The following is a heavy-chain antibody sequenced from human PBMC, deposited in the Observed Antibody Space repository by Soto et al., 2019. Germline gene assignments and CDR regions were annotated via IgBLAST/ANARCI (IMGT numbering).Heavy chain of an antibody. CDR1: GGTFSNYA. CDR3: ARVEAVAGLYNSHGLDV. CDR2: IVPIFGTT. V-gene: IGHV1-69*12. D-gene: IGHD6-19*01. J-gene: IGHJ6*02. Sequence: QVQLVQSGAEVKKPGSSVKVSCKVSGGTFSNYAIDWVRLAPGHGLEWMGGIVPIFGTTYYTQKFQGRATIIADDSTTTVYLEMSSLRSEDTAIYYCARVEAVAGLYNSHGLDVWGQGTAVTVSS.